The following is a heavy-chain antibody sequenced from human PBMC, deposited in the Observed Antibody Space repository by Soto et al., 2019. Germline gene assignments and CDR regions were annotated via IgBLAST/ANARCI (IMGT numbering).Heavy chain of an antibody. J-gene: IGHJ5*02. Sequence: QVVQSGAEVKKPGSSVKVSCKASGGTFNRQAFSWVRQAPGRGLEWMGGFIPIFGTTDYSQKLQGRVTITADEATDTAYMEMSSLTSDDAARYYCPRVVSCMFERGEWLDPWGQATLVTVSS. D-gene: IGHD3-16*01. V-gene: IGHV1-69*12. CDR1: GGTFNRQA. CDR3: PRVVSCMFERGEWLDP. CDR2: FIPIFGTT.